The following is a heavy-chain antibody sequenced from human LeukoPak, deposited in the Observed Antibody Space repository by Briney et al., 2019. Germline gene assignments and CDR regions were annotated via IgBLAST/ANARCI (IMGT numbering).Heavy chain of an antibody. CDR3: VKDKSYGVSLLIPFDY. CDR1: GFTFSTSA. CDR2: ISASGGNT. V-gene: IGHV3-23*01. J-gene: IGHJ4*02. D-gene: IGHD3-3*01. Sequence: GGSLRLSCAASGFTFSTSAMSWVRQAPGKGLEWVSSISASGGNTYYADSVKGRFTISRDNSKNTLYLQMNSLRAEDTAIYYCVKDKSYGVSLLIPFDYWGQGTLVTVSS.